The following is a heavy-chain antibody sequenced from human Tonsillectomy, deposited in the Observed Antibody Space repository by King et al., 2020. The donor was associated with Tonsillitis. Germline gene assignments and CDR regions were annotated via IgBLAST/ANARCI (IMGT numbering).Heavy chain of an antibody. CDR3: AHRQGSVGAVDY. J-gene: IGHJ4*02. Sequence: ITLKESGPTLVKPTQTLTLTCTFSGISLSTSGVGVGWIRQPPGKALEWLALIYWDDDKRYSPSLKSRLTITKDTPKNQVVLTMTNMDPVDTGTYYCAHRQGSVGAVDYWGQGTLVTVSS. CDR2: IYWDDDK. CDR1: GISLSTSGVG. V-gene: IGHV2-5*02. D-gene: IGHD3-16*01.